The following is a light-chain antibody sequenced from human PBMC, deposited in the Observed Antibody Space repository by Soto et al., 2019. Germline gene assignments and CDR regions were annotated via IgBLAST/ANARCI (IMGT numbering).Light chain of an antibody. CDR2: GAS. CDR3: QQYHNWPIT. Sequence: EIVMTQSPATLSVSPGERATLSCSAIQSVSRDLAWYRQKRGQAPRLLIYGASTRATGIPARFSGSGSGTEFTLTISSLQSEDFELYYCQQYHNWPITFGQGTRLEIK. CDR1: QSVSRD. V-gene: IGKV3D-15*01. J-gene: IGKJ5*01.